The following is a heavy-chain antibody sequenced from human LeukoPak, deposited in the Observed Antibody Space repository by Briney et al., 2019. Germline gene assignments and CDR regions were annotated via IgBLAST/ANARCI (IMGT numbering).Heavy chain of an antibody. Sequence: GSLRLSCTASGFTFGDYAMSWVRQAPGKGLEWVGFIRSKAYGGTTEYAASVKGRFTISRDDSKSIAYLQMSSLKTEDTAVYYCTSRRDGYNYRYYWGQGTLVTVSS. D-gene: IGHD5-24*01. CDR3: TSRRDGYNYRYY. CDR1: GFTFGDYA. J-gene: IGHJ4*02. V-gene: IGHV3-49*04. CDR2: IRSKAYGGTT.